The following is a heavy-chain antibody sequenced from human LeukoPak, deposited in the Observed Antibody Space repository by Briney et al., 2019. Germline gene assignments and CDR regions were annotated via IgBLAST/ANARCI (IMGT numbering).Heavy chain of an antibody. J-gene: IGHJ4*02. D-gene: IGHD1-14*01. V-gene: IGHV3-23*01. CDR2: VSGSGGST. CDR3: AKESRPPRYFDY. Sequence: GGSLRLSCAASGVTFSNYVMAWVRQAPGKGPEWVSDVSGSGGSTFYADPVQGRFTISRDNSQNTLYLQIHSLRAEDTATYYCAKESRPPRYFDYWGQGTLVTVSS. CDR1: GVTFSNYV.